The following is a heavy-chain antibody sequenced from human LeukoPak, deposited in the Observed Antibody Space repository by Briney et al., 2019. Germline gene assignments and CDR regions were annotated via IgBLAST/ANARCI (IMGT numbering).Heavy chain of an antibody. J-gene: IGHJ5*02. CDR1: GFTFSSYW. V-gene: IGHV3-74*01. D-gene: IGHD2-8*01. CDR3: ARGLRYCIDGVCQNWFDP. CDR2: INSDGSST. Sequence: GGSLRLSCAASGFTFSSYWMHWVRQAPGKGLVWFSRINSDGSSTSYADSVKGRFTISRDNAKNTLYLQLNSLRAEDTAVYYCARGLRYCIDGVCQNWFDPWGQGTLVTVSS.